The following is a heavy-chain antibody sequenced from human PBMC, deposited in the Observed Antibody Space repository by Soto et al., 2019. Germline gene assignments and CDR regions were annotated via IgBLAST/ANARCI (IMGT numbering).Heavy chain of an antibody. CDR1: GGSVSSRSYY. CDR2: VYFSGST. CDR3: AREYGSSLGNWIDS. V-gene: IGHV4-61*01. J-gene: IGHJ5*01. D-gene: IGHD6-19*01. Sequence: PSETLSLTCTVSGGSVSSRSYYWSWVRQPPGKGLEWIGSVYFSGSTKYNPSLKSRVTISLDTPKTQFSLKLSSVTAADTAVYYCAREYGSSLGNWIDSWGQGTLVTVSS.